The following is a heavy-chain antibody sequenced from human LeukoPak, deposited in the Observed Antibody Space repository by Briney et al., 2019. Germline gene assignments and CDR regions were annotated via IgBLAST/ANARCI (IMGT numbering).Heavy chain of an antibody. CDR1: GFTFGTYL. Sequence: GGSLRLSCAASGFTFGTYLMHWVRQAPGKGLVRVSRMNSDGRTTNYADSVKGRFTISRDNARSTLYLQMNSLRVDDTAVYYCATGGRYYLDNWGQGTLVTVSS. CDR2: MNSDGRTT. J-gene: IGHJ4*02. CDR3: ATGGRYYLDN. V-gene: IGHV3-74*01.